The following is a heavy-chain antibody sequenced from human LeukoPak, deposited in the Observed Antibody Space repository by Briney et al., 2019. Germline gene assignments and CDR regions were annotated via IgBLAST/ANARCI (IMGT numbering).Heavy chain of an antibody. D-gene: IGHD3-22*01. Sequence: SETLSLTCTVSGGAISSDYWSWIRQPAGKGLEWIGRIYTSGSTNYNPSLKSRVTMSVDTSKNQFSMKLSSVTAADTAVYYCARDGYYYDSSGYRYYYYYMDVWGKGTTVTVSS. CDR3: ARDGYYYDSSGYRYYYYYMDV. CDR1: GGAISSDY. J-gene: IGHJ6*03. CDR2: IYTSGST. V-gene: IGHV4-4*07.